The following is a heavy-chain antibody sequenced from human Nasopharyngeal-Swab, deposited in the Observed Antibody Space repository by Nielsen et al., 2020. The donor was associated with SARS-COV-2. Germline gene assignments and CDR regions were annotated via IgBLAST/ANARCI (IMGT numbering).Heavy chain of an antibody. Sequence: SVKVSCKASGGTFSSYAISWVRQAPGQGLEWMGRIIPILGIANYAQKFQGRVTITADKSTSTAYVELSSLRSEDTAVYYCAVLGYCSGGSRRDAFDIWGQGTMVTVSS. CDR2: IIPILGIA. V-gene: IGHV1-69*04. CDR3: AVLGYCSGGSRRDAFDI. CDR1: GGTFSSYA. J-gene: IGHJ3*02. D-gene: IGHD2-15*01.